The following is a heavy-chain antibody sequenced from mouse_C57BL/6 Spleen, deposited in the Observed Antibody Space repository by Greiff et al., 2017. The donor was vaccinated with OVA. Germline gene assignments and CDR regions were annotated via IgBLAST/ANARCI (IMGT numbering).Heavy chain of an antibody. V-gene: IGHV6-3*01. Sequence: DVMLVESGGGLVQPGGSMKLSCVASGFTFSNYWMNWVRQSPEKGLEWVAQIRLKSDNYATHYAESVKGRFTISRDDSKSSVNLQMNDLRAEDTGSYYGTGMMDYWGQGTSVTVSS. CDR2: IRLKSDNYAT. J-gene: IGHJ4*01. CDR3: TGMMDY. CDR1: GFTFSNYW.